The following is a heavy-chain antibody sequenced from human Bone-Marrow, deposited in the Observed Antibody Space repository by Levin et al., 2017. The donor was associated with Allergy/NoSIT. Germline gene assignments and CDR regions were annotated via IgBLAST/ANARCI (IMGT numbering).Heavy chain of an antibody. CDR3: AKEVYGSGGLYYYGLDV. J-gene: IGHJ6*02. D-gene: IGHD3-10*01. CDR2: IGGTGGAT. V-gene: IGHV3-23*01. Sequence: GESLKSSCAASGFSFSSYAMNWVRQAPGKGREGVTNIGGTGGATYYADSVKGRFTISRDNSKNMVYLQMHSLRAEDTAVYYCAKEVYGSGGLYYYGLDVWGQGTTVIVSS. CDR1: GFSFSSYA.